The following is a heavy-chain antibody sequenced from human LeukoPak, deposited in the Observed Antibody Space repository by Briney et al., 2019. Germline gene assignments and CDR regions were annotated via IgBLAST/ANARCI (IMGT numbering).Heavy chain of an antibody. D-gene: IGHD2-21*02. CDR2: IYTSGST. CDR1: GGSISSYY. Sequence: SETLSLTCTVSGGSISSYYCSWIRQPAGKGLEWIGHIYTSGSTNYNPSLKSRVTISVDTSKNQFSLKLSSVTAADTAVYYCARDANLYLYCGGDCYSLPDAFDIWGQGTMVTVSS. V-gene: IGHV4-4*07. CDR3: ARDANLYLYCGGDCYSLPDAFDI. J-gene: IGHJ3*02.